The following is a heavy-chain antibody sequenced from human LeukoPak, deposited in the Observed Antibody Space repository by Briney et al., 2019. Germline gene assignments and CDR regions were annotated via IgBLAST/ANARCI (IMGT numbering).Heavy chain of an antibody. Sequence: SETLSLTCTVSGGSISSYHWSWIRQPPGKGLEWIGFFYYSGSTNYNPSLKSRVTISVDTSKNQFSLHLSSVTAADTAVYYCARVGSGWRIRLERGWFDPWGQGTLVTVSS. D-gene: IGHD6-19*01. CDR1: GGSISSYH. CDR2: FYYSGST. J-gene: IGHJ5*02. V-gene: IGHV4-59*01. CDR3: ARVGSGWRIRLERGWFDP.